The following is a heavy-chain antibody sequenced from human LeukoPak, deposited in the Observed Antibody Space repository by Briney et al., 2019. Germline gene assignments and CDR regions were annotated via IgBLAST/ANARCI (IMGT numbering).Heavy chain of an antibody. CDR3: AKDDGYSSSYLDY. CDR1: GFTFSSYG. D-gene: IGHD6-13*01. J-gene: IGHJ4*02. CDR2: ISYDGSNK. V-gene: IGHV3-30*18. Sequence: GGSLRLSCAASGFTFSSYGMHWVRQAPGKGLEWVAVISYDGSNKYYADSVKGRLTISRDNSKNTLYLQMNSLRAEDTAVYYCAKDDGYSSSYLDYWGQGTLVTVSS.